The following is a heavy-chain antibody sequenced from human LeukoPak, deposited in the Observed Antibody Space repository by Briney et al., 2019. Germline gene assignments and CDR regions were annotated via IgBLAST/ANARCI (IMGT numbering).Heavy chain of an antibody. CDR2: ISTSSSYI. J-gene: IGHJ4*02. D-gene: IGHD6-13*01. CDR1: GFTFSTYS. V-gene: IGHV3-21*01. Sequence: GGSLRLSCAASGFTFSTYSMNWVRQAPGKGLEWVSFISTSSSYIYSADSVKGRFSISRDNAKNSLYLQMNSLRAEDTAVYYCARDLSSSWSEPLDYWGQGTLVTVSS. CDR3: ARDLSSSWSEPLDY.